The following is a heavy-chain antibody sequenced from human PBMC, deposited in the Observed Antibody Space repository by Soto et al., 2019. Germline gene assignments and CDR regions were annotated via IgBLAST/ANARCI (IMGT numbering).Heavy chain of an antibody. CDR1: GFTFSSYS. V-gene: IGHV3-21*01. CDR2: ISSSSSYI. D-gene: IGHD2-15*01. Sequence: GGSLRLSCAASGFTFSSYSMNWVRQAPGKGLEWVSSISSSSSYIYYADSVKGRFTISRDNAKNSLYLQMNSLRAEDTAVYYCARYDCSGGSCYLTPFDYWGQGTLVTVSS. J-gene: IGHJ4*02. CDR3: ARYDCSGGSCYLTPFDY.